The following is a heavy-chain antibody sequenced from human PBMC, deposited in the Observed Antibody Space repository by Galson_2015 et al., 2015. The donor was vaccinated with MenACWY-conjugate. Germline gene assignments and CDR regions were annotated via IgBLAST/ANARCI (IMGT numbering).Heavy chain of an antibody. V-gene: IGHV3-66*01. CDR2: LSNARNT. CDR3: AREGYYYNGDSRNRAFDI. Sequence: SLSLSCAASGLIFSNPYMTWLRQAPGQGLECVSVLSNARNTYYADAVNGRFTISRAISERTVYLQMNSLRADDTAVYYCAREGYYYNGDSRNRAFDIWGQGTMVTVSS. CDR1: GLIFSNPY. J-gene: IGHJ3*02. D-gene: IGHD3-22*01.